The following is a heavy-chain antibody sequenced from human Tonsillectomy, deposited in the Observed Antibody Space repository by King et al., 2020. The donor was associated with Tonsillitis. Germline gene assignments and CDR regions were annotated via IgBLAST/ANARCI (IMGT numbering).Heavy chain of an antibody. CDR2: INHSGST. CDR1: GGSFSGYS. CDR3: ATSTTYHSPDGSSSSCPNWFDP. Sequence: VQLQQWGAGLLKPSETLSLTCAVYGGSFSGYSWSWIRQPPGKGLEWIGEINHSGSTNYNPSLKSRVTMSVDTSKNQFSLKLSSVTAAGTAVYYCATSTTYHSPDGSSSSCPNWFDPWGQGNLVTVSS. D-gene: IGHD2-2*01. J-gene: IGHJ5*02. V-gene: IGHV4-34*01.